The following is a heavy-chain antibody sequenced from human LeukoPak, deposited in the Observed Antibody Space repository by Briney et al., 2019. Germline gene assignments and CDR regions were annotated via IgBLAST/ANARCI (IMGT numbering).Heavy chain of an antibody. CDR3: ATFQNYDFWSGRYYFDY. Sequence: KPSETLSLTCTVSGGSISSGDYYWSWIRQPPGKGLEWIGYIYYSGSTNYNPSLKSRVTISVDTSKNQFSLKLSSVTAADTAVYYCATFQNYDFWSGRYYFDYWGQGTLVTVSS. J-gene: IGHJ4*02. CDR1: GGSISSGDYY. V-gene: IGHV4-30-4*08. D-gene: IGHD3-3*01. CDR2: IYYSGST.